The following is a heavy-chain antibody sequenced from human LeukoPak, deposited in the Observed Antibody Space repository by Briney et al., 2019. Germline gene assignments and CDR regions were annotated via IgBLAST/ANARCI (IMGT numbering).Heavy chain of an antibody. D-gene: IGHD5-24*01. CDR1: VDSISRTNNY. Sequence: SETLSLTCTVSVDSISRTNNYWGWVRQPPGKGLEWIGTIHSSGSITYYSPSLKSWVTISIDTSKNQFSLKLSSVTAADTAVYFCARHEDEDGYNAKPIDYWGQGTLVTVSS. J-gene: IGHJ4*02. V-gene: IGHV4-39*01. CDR3: ARHEDEDGYNAKPIDY. CDR2: IHSSGSIT.